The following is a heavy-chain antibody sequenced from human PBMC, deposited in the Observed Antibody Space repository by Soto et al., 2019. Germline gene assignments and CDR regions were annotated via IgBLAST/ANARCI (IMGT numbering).Heavy chain of an antibody. CDR1: GITFSKAW. D-gene: IGHD4-17*01. CDR3: TTNFYSDHGMDV. CDR2: ITSKSDGGTT. V-gene: IGHV3-15*01. J-gene: IGHJ6*02. Sequence: EVQLVESGGGLVKPGGSLRLSCAASGITFSKAWMNWVRQSPGKGLEWVGRITSKSDGGTTDYAAPVKGRFTISRDDSKNTLCLQMNSLKTEDTAVYYCTTNFYSDHGMDVWGQGTTVTVSS.